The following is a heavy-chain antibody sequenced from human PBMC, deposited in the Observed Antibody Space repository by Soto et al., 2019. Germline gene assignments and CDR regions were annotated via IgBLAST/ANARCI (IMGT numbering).Heavy chain of an antibody. J-gene: IGHJ4*02. CDR1: GFTFSTYW. Sequence: PGGSLRLSCAASGFTFSTYWMHWVRQAPGKGLVWVSRINSDGSTTNYADSAKGRFTISRDNAKNTLYLQMTSLRAEDTAVYYCARAALGTSTWYDYWGQGTLVTVSS. CDR3: ARAALGTSTWYDY. V-gene: IGHV3-74*01. D-gene: IGHD6-13*01. CDR2: INSDGSTT.